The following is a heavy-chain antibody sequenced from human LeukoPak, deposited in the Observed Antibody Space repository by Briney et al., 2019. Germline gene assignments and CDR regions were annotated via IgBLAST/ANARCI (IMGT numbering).Heavy chain of an antibody. Sequence: ASVKVSCKASGYTFTSYGISWVRQAPGQGLEWMGWISAYNGNTNYAQKLQGRVTMTTDTSTSTAYMELSSLRSEDTAVYYCALSLYNGDYSPFDPWGQGTLVTVSS. CDR3: ALSLYNGDYSPFDP. J-gene: IGHJ5*02. V-gene: IGHV1-18*01. CDR2: ISAYNGNT. D-gene: IGHD4-17*01. CDR1: GYTFTSYG.